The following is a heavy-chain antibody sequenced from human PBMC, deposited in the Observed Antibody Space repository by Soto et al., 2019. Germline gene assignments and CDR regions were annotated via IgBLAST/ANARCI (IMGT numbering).Heavy chain of an antibody. V-gene: IGHV4-4*02. J-gene: IGHJ5*02. D-gene: IGHD6-13*01. Sequence: SETLSLTCAVSGCSISSSNWWSWVRQPPGKGLEWIGEIYHSGSTNYNPSLKSRVTISVDKSKNQFSLKLSSVTAADTAVYYCARVIAAAVNWFDPWGQGTLVNVSS. CDR3: ARVIAAAVNWFDP. CDR1: GCSISSSNW. CDR2: IYHSGST.